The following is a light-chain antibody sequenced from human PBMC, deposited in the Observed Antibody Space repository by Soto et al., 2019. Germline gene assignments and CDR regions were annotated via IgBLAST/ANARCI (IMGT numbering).Light chain of an antibody. CDR3: SSYAGSSNV. J-gene: IGLJ1*01. CDR1: SSDVGRYDY. CDR2: EVN. V-gene: IGLV2-8*01. Sequence: QSALTQPASVSGSPGQSVTISCTGTSSDVGRYDYVSWYQQHPGKAPKLMIYEVNKRPSGVPDRFSGSKSGNTASLTVSGLQAEDEADYYCSSYAGSSNVFGTGTKVTV.